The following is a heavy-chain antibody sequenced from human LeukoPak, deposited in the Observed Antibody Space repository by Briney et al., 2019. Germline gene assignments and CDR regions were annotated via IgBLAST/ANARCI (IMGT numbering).Heavy chain of an antibody. V-gene: IGHV3-48*01. CDR3: AREGSSGWYLPFDY. CDR2: ITGSSSPI. D-gene: IGHD6-19*01. J-gene: IGHJ4*02. CDR1: GFTFSSYT. Sequence: GGSLRLSCAASGFTFSSYTMYWVRQALEKGLEWVSHITGSSSPIYYADSVKGRFTVSRDNAKNSLYLQMNSLRAEDTAVYYCAREGSSGWYLPFDYWGQGTLVTVSS.